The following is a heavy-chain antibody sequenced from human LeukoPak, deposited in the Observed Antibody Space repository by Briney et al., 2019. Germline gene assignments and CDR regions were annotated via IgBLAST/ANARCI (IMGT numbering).Heavy chain of an antibody. V-gene: IGHV3-53*01. J-gene: IGHJ4*02. D-gene: IGHD4-17*01. Sequence: GGSLRLSCAASGFTVRSNYMSWVRRAPGKGLEWVSVIFSGGTQYYADSLKGRFTISRDNSKNTLYLQMNSLRAEDTAVYYCARGGDYGDLVREYYFDYWGQGTLVTVSS. CDR2: IFSGGTQ. CDR1: GFTVRSNY. CDR3: ARGGDYGDLVREYYFDY.